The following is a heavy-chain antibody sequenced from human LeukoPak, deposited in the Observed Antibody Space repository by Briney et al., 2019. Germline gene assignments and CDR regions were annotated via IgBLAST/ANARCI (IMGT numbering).Heavy chain of an antibody. V-gene: IGHV4-34*01. D-gene: IGHD3-10*01. CDR1: GGSFSGYY. J-gene: IGHJ5*02. CDR3: ARSSEGNWFDP. CDR2: INHSGST. Sequence: PSETLSLTCAVYGGSFSGYYWSWIRQPPGKGLEWIGEINHSGSTYYNPSLKSRVTISVDTSKNQFSLKLSSVTAADTAVYYCARSSEGNWFDPWGQGTLVTVSS.